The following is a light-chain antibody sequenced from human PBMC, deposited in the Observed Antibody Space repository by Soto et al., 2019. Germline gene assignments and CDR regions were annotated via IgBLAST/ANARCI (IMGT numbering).Light chain of an antibody. CDR3: QQYDNLPPGT. CDR2: DAS. V-gene: IGKV1-33*01. Sequence: DIQMPQSPSSLSASVGDRVTITCQASQDISNYLNWYQQKPGKAPKLLIYDASNLETGVPSRFXGSGSGTDFTFPISSLQPEDIATYYCQQYDNLPPGTFGQGTKLEIK. J-gene: IGKJ2*01. CDR1: QDISNY.